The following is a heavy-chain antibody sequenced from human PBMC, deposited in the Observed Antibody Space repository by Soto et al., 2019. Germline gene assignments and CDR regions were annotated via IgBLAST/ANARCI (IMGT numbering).Heavy chain of an antibody. Sequence: LSCADSGFAVSNNCMDWVRQRIGKGQEWVGRIKSKTDGGTTDYAAPVKGRFTISRDDSKNTLYLQMNSLKTEDTAVYYCTTVRYSGYDYPHYYYGMDVWGQGTTVTVSS. CDR2: IKSKTDGGTT. V-gene: IGHV3-15*07. J-gene: IGHJ6*02. D-gene: IGHD5-12*01. CDR1: GFAVSNNC. CDR3: TTVRYSGYDYPHYYYGMDV.